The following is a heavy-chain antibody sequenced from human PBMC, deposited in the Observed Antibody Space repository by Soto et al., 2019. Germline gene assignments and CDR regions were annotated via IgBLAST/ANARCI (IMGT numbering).Heavy chain of an antibody. CDR2: IDSGGSRT. CDR3: TREVQPGVRREYDY. CDR1: AFTFGGHT. Sequence: EAHLVESGGGLVKPGGSLRLSCEASAFTFGGHTMNWVRQAPGKGLEWVSSIDSGGSRTFYADTVKGRFTISRDNAKNSLFLQMNSLRAEDTAGYFCTREVQPGVRREYDYWGQGTLVTVSS. J-gene: IGHJ4*02. V-gene: IGHV3-21*01. D-gene: IGHD1-1*01.